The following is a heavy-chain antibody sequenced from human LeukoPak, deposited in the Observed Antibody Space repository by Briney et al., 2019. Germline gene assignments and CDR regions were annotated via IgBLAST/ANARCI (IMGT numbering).Heavy chain of an antibody. Sequence: PSETLSLTCTVSGGSICIGSYYWSWIRQPAGEGLEWIGRIYTSGSTNYNPSLKSRVTISVDTSKNQFSLKLSSVTAADTALYYCASSELLWFGELWHWGQGTLVTVSS. D-gene: IGHD3-10*01. CDR2: IYTSGST. J-gene: IGHJ4*02. CDR1: GGSICIGSYY. CDR3: ASSELLWFGELWH. V-gene: IGHV4-61*02.